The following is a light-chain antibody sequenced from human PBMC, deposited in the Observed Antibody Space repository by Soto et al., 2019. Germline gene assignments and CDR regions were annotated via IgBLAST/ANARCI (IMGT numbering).Light chain of an antibody. CDR3: TSPTPGSLYV. J-gene: IGLJ1*01. CDR1: SSDVGNYNY. CDR2: MVS. Sequence: QSVLTQRASVSWSPGQWINISCSGTSSDVGNYNYVSWYQQYPGRVPKLLIYMVSNRPSGVSNRFSGSKSGNTASLTISGLQAEDEADYFCTSPTPGSLYVFGTGTK. V-gene: IGLV2-14*01.